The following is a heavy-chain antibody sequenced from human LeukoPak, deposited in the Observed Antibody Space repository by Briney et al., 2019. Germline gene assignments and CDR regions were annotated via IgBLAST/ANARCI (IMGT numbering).Heavy chain of an antibody. J-gene: IGHJ4*02. CDR2: IKSEVEGGTT. CDR1: GFTLINAW. V-gene: IGHV3-15*01. D-gene: IGHD5-24*01. CDR3: ATEPPPYKDFSGLDY. Sequence: GGSLRLSCAGSGFTLINAWMTWVRQAPGKGLEWVCRIKSEVEGGTTDYAAPVKDRFTISRDESKTVLYLQMSSLKTEDTAVYYCATEPPPYKDFSGLDYWGQGTLVTVSS.